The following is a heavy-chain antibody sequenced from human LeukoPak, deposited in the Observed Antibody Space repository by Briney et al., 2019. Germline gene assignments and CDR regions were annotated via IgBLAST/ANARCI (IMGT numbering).Heavy chain of an antibody. CDR2: IYYSGST. CDR3: ARTDSSSSPSIFDY. V-gene: IGHV4-31*03. D-gene: IGHD6-13*01. Sequence: SQTLSLTCTVSGGSISSGGYYWSWIRQHPGKGLEWIGYIYYSGSTYYNPSLKSRVTIPVDTSKNQFSLKLSSVTAADTAVYYCARTDSSSSPSIFDYWGQGTLVTVSS. J-gene: IGHJ4*02. CDR1: GGSISSGGYY.